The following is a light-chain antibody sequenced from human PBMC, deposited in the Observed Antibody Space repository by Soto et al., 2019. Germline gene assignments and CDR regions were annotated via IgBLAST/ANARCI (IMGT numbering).Light chain of an antibody. Sequence: DIPMTQSPFSLSASVGDLVTITCGASQSISRDLNWYQQKPGKAPNLLIYAASTLESGVPSRFSGSGSGTDFTLTISSLQLEDFATYYCQQNYSTPLAFGGGTKVDIK. V-gene: IGKV1-39*01. CDR1: QSISRD. CDR3: QQNYSTPLA. CDR2: AAS. J-gene: IGKJ4*01.